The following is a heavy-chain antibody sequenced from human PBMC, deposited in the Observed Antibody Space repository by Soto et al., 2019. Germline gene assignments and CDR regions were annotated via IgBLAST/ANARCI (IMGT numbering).Heavy chain of an antibody. J-gene: IGHJ5*02. CDR3: ARFSPPRKSYDSNPGWFDP. Sequence: SETLSLTCTVSGGSLNSYYWTWIRQSPGKGLEWIGYVSSTGSTNYNPSLKSRLTMSLDTSTNEVSLSLTSVTAADAAVYFCARFSPPRKSYDSNPGWFDPWGQGIMVTVAS. D-gene: IGHD3-22*01. CDR2: VSSTGST. CDR1: GGSLNSYY. V-gene: IGHV4-59*01.